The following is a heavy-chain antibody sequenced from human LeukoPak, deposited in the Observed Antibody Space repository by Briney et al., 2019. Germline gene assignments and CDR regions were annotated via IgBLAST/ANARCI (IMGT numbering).Heavy chain of an antibody. Sequence: SETLSPTCTLSGGSFSNYYWTWIRQPPGKGLEWLGYIYPTGSISYNPSLESRVTISIDTSKNTFSLKLTSVTAADTAVYFCARWNLDLAYDIWGQGTMVTVSS. V-gene: IGHV4-4*08. CDR3: ARWNLDLAYDI. J-gene: IGHJ3*02. CDR1: GGSFSNYY. D-gene: IGHD1-1*01. CDR2: IYPTGSI.